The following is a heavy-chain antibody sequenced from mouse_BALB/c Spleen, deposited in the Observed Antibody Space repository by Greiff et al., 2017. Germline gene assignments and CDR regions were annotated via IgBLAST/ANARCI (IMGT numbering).Heavy chain of an antibody. Sequence: QVTLKVSGPGILQPSQTLSLTCSFSGFSLSTSGMGVGWIRQPSGKGLEWLAHIWWDDDKRYNPALKSRLTISKDTSSNQVFLKIASVDTADTATYYWARGTARATDAMDYWGQGTSVTVSS. CDR2: IWWDDDK. J-gene: IGHJ4*01. D-gene: IGHD3-2*01. V-gene: IGHV8-8*01. CDR3: ARGTARATDAMDY. CDR1: GFSLSTSGMG.